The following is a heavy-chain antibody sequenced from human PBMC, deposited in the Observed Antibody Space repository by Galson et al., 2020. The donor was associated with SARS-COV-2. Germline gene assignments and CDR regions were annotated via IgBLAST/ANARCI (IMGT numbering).Heavy chain of an antibody. CDR1: GFTFSSYG. J-gene: IGHJ4*02. CDR3: AKDRGSSGWYNSPGY. CDR2: ISYDGSNK. V-gene: IGHV3-30*18. Sequence: GGSLRLSCAASGFTFSSYGMHWVRQAPGKGLEWVAVISYDGSNKYYADSVKGRFTISRDNSKNTLYLQMNSLRAEDTAVYYCAKDRGSSGWYNSPGYWGQGTLVTVSS. D-gene: IGHD6-19*01.